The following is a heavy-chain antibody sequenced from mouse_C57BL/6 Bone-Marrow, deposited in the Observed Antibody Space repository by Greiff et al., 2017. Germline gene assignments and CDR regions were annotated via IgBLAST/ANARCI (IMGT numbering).Heavy chain of an antibody. CDR1: GFTFSSYA. J-gene: IGHJ3*01. Sequence: EVKLVESGGGLVKPGGSLKLSCAASGFTFSSYAMSWVRQTPEKRLEWVATISDGGSYTYYPDNVKGRFTISRDNAKNNLYLQMSHLKSEDTAMYYCARDRGSSTMVTTEEYWGQGLWSLSLQ. V-gene: IGHV5-4*01. CDR3: ARDRGSSTMVTTEEY. D-gene: IGHD2-2*01. CDR2: ISDGGSYT.